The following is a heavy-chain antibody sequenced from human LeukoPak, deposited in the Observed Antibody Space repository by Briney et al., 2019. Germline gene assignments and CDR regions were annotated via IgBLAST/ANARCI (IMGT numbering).Heavy chain of an antibody. V-gene: IGHV3-30*02. CDR1: GFTFSSYG. J-gene: IGHJ5*02. Sequence: GGSLRLSCAASGFTFSSYGMHWVRQAPGKGLEWVAFIRYDGSNKYYADSVKGRFTISRDNSKNTLYLQMNSLRAEDTAVYYCLCHIVVVPAAGSGFDPWGQGTLVTVSS. D-gene: IGHD2-2*01. CDR3: LCHIVVVPAAGSGFDP. CDR2: IRYDGSNK.